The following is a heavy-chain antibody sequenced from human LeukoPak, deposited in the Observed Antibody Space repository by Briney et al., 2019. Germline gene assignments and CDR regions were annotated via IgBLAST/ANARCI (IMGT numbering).Heavy chain of an antibody. CDR3: AKDMGQQWLVFDY. D-gene: IGHD6-19*01. CDR1: GFTFDDYA. Sequence: PGGSLRLSCAASGFTFDDYAMHWVRQAPGKGLKGVSGISWNSGSIGYADSVKGRFTISRDNAKNSLYLQMNSLRAEDTALYYCAKDMGQQWLVFDYWGQGTLVTVSS. J-gene: IGHJ4*02. CDR2: ISWNSGSI. V-gene: IGHV3-9*01.